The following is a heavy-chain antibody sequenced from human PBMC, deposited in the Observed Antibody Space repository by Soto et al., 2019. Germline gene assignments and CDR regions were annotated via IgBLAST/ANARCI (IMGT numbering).Heavy chain of an antibody. Sequence: PGGSLRLSCAASGFTFSSYSMNWVRQAPGKGLEWVSYISSSSSTIYYADSVKGRFTISRDNAKNSLYLQMNSLRAEDTAVYYCARDRYYYDSSVSFTHHYHYGMDVRGPGTTVTLFS. V-gene: IGHV3-48*01. CDR1: GFTFSSYS. CDR3: ARDRYYYDSSVSFTHHYHYGMDV. CDR2: ISSSSSTI. J-gene: IGHJ6*02. D-gene: IGHD3-22*01.